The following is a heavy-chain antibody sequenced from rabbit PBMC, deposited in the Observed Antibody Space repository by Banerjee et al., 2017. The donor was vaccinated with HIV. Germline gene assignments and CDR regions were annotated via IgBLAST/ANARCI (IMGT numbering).Heavy chain of an antibody. CDR1: GFTISSSYY. CDR3: ARYAGSDGYHGWLDL. CDR2: IYPTYGAT. J-gene: IGHJ5*01. D-gene: IGHD4-2*01. Sequence: QSLEESGGDLVKPGASLTLTCTASGFTISSSYYMCWVRQAPGKGLEWIGCIYPTYGATDYASWVNGRFTISLDNAQNTVFLQMTSLTAADTATYFCARYAGSDGYHGWLDLWGPGTLVTVS. V-gene: IGHV1S40*01.